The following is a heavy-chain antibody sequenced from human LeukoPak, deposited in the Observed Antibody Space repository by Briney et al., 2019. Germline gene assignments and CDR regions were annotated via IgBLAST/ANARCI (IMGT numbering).Heavy chain of an antibody. CDR1: GYTFTSYA. V-gene: IGHV1-2*02. Sequence: GASVKVSCKASGYTFTSYAMHWVRRAPGQGLEWMGWITPSGGTNYPQKFQGRVAITRDTSITTAYMDLSRLTSDDTAVYYCARDRYGDGFAHFDYWGQGALVTVSS. J-gene: IGHJ4*02. CDR3: ARDRYGDGFAHFDY. D-gene: IGHD5-24*01. CDR2: ITPSGGT.